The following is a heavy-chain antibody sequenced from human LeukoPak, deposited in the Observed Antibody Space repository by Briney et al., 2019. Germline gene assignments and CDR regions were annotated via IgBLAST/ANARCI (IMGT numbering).Heavy chain of an antibody. Sequence: PGGSLRLSCAASGITFSNTWMTWVRQAPGKGLEWVGRIKSKADGGATDYTAPVNGRFTISRDDSKNTLYLQMNSLKTGDTAVYYCVGNFLGYWGQGTLVTVSS. J-gene: IGHJ4*02. CDR1: GITFSNTW. V-gene: IGHV3-15*01. CDR3: VGNFLGY. CDR2: IKSKADGGAT. D-gene: IGHD3-3*01.